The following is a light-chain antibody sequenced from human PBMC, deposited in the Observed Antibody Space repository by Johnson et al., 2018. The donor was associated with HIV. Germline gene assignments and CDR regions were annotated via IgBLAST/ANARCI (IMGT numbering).Light chain of an antibody. CDR1: SSNIGKNY. CDR3: GTLDSSLKG. CDR2: EDN. J-gene: IGLJ1*01. V-gene: IGLV1-51*02. Sequence: QSVLTQPPSMSAAPGQKVTISCSGSSSNIGKNYVSWYQHLPGTAPKLLIYEDNTRPSGIPDRFSGSKSGTSATLGIIGLQTGDEADYSRGTLDSSLKGFGTGTKVTVL.